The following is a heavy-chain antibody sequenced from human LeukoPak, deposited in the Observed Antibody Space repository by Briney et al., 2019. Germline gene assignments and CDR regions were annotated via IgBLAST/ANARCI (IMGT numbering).Heavy chain of an antibody. Sequence: GGSLRLSCAASGFTFSSYAMHWVRQAPGKGLEWVAVISYDGSNKYYADSVKGRFTISRDNSKNTLYLQMNSLRAEDTVVYYCARGVVKQQLARYYYYYMDVWGKGTTVTVSS. V-gene: IGHV3-30*01. J-gene: IGHJ6*03. CDR3: ARGVVKQQLARYYYYYMDV. D-gene: IGHD6-13*01. CDR1: GFTFSSYA. CDR2: ISYDGSNK.